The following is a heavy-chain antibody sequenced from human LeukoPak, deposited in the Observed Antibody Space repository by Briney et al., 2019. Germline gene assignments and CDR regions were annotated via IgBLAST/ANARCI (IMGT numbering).Heavy chain of an antibody. CDR3: ARHGAYCSSTSCLNDFDC. CDR2: IYYSGST. CDR1: GGSISSYY. Sequence: SETLSLTCTVSGGSISSYYWSWIRQPPGKGLEWIGYIYYSGSTNYNPSLKSRVTISVDTSKNQVALNLTSMTAADTAVYYCARHGAYCSSTSCLNDFDCWGQGTLVTVSS. J-gene: IGHJ4*02. V-gene: IGHV4-59*01. D-gene: IGHD2-2*01.